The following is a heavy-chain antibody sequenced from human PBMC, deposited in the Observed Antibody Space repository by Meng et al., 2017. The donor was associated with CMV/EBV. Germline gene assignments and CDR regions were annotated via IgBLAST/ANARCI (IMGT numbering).Heavy chain of an antibody. J-gene: IGHJ2*01. V-gene: IGHV4-4*07. Sequence: SWIRPSAGKGLEYIGRIHAGGSTDYNPSFRSRVTMSLHTSMEYFSLRLTSMTAADTAVYFCARDRTYSEDSGYFQRENKLSWYLDLWGRGTLVTVSS. CDR3: ARDRTYSEDSGYFQRENKLSWYLDL. D-gene: IGHD3-22*01. CDR2: IHAGGST.